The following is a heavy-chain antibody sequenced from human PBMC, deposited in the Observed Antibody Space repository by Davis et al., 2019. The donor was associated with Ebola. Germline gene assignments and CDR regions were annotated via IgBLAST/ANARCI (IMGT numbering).Heavy chain of an antibody. V-gene: IGHV3-73*01. CDR1: GFTFSGSA. CDR3: TTSKSGVYAY. Sequence: GGSLRLSCAASGFTFSGSAMHWVRQASGKGLEWVGRIRSKANSYATAYAASVKGRFTISRDDSKNTVYLQMNSLKTEDTAVYYCTTSKSGVYAYWGQGTLVTVSS. D-gene: IGHD5/OR15-5a*01. CDR2: IRSKANSYAT. J-gene: IGHJ4*02.